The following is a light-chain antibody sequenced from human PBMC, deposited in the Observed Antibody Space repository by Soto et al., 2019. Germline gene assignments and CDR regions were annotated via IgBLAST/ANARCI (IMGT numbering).Light chain of an antibody. CDR2: QDD. Sequence: SYELSQPPSVSVSPGQTATIACSGEKLGDKYAYWYQQKPGRSPVLVIYQDDQRPSGIPERFSGSNSGDTATLTISGTQTMDEAVYYCQAWDSSTYVVFGGGTKLTVL. V-gene: IGLV3-1*01. CDR1: KLGDKY. CDR3: QAWDSSTYVV. J-gene: IGLJ2*01.